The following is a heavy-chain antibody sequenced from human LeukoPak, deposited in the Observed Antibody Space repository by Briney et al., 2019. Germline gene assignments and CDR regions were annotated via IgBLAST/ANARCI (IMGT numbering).Heavy chain of an antibody. Sequence: GGSLRLSCAASGFTFSYAWMNWVRQAPGRGLEWVGRIKTKTDGGTTDYAAPVKGRFIISRDDSKNTLYLQMNSLKTEDTAVYYCTHSYSYSSGWSRDYWGQGTLVTVPS. CDR1: GFTFSYAW. CDR2: IKTKTDGGTT. V-gene: IGHV3-15*07. J-gene: IGHJ4*02. CDR3: THSYSYSSGWSRDY. D-gene: IGHD6-19*01.